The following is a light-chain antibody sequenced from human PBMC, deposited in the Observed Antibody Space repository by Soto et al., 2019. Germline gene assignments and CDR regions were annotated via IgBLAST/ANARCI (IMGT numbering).Light chain of an antibody. J-gene: IGKJ1*01. Sequence: EIVLSQSPGTLSLSPGERATLSCRASQSVSNNYLAWYQQKPGQAPRLLIYGASNRATGIPDRFSGSESGTDFTITISRLESEDFAVYYCQQYGSSGTFGQGTKVDSK. CDR1: QSVSNNY. CDR2: GAS. CDR3: QQYGSSGT. V-gene: IGKV3-20*01.